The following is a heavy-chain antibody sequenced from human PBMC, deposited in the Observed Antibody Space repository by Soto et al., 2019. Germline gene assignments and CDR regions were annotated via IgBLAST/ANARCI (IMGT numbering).Heavy chain of an antibody. D-gene: IGHD2-2*01. V-gene: IGHV3-48*01. J-gene: IGHJ6*03. CDR1: GFTFSSYS. CDR2: ISSSSSTI. CDR3: AKLAQLPYYYYYYMDV. Sequence: ESGGGLVQPGGSLRLSCAASGFTFSSYSMNWVRQAPGKGLEWVSYISSSSSTIYYADSVKGRFTISRDNAKNSLYLQMNSLRAEDTAVYYCAKLAQLPYYYYYYMDVWGKGTTVTVSS.